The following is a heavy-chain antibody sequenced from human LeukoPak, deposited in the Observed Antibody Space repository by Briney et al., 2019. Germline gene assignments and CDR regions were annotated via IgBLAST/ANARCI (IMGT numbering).Heavy chain of an antibody. J-gene: IGHJ4*02. Sequence: GGSLRLSCAASGFTFSSYAMHWVGQVPGKGLERVAVISYDGSNKYYADSVKCRFTISRDNSKNTLYLQMNSLRAEDTAVYYCASPYYYGSGSYVDYWGQGTLVTVSS. CDR3: ASPYYYGSGSYVDY. V-gene: IGHV3-30*04. D-gene: IGHD3-10*01. CDR1: GFTFSSYA. CDR2: ISYDGSNK.